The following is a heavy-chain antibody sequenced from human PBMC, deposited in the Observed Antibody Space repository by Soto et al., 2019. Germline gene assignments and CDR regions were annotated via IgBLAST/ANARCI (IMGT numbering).Heavy chain of an antibody. D-gene: IGHD3-16*02. J-gene: IGHJ4*02. V-gene: IGHV4-30-2*01. CDR1: GGSITTGGYS. CDR3: VREGAYDYVWGSNRYGYFDY. Sequence: PSETLSLTCAVSGGSITTGGYSWTWIRQPPGKGLEWIGDIYYSGTTHYNPSLKSRVTISVDISKNQFSLKLTSVTAADTAVYYCVREGAYDYVWGSNRYGYFDYWGQGAMVTVSS. CDR2: IYYSGTT.